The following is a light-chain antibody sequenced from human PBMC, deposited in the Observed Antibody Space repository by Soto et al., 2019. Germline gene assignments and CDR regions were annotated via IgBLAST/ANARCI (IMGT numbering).Light chain of an antibody. CDR1: QSITSSF. CDR2: GAS. Sequence: PGERASLSCGASQSITSSFLAWYQQEPGQAPRLLIYGASSRATGIPDRFSGTGSETDFTLTINRLEPEDFAVYYCQQYENSPITFGQGTRLEIK. J-gene: IGKJ5*01. V-gene: IGKV3-20*01. CDR3: QQYENSPIT.